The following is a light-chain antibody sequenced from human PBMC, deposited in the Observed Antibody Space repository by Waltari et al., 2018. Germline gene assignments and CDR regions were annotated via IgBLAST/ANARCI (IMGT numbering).Light chain of an antibody. CDR3: QQHLTPPFS. CDR1: QRVLYSSNKKNY. Sequence: DIVLTQPPDSLAVPLGEGATINCKSSQRVLYSSNKKNYLAWYQQKPGQPPKQLIYWASTRQSGVPDRFSGSGSGTDFTLTISSLQAEDVAVYYCQQHLTPPFSFGPGTKVDIK. CDR2: WAS. V-gene: IGKV4-1*01. J-gene: IGKJ3*01.